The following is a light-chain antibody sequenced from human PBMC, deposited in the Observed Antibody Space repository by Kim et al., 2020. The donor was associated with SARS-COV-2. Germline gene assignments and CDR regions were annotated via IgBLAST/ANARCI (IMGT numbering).Light chain of an antibody. CDR2: GSS. CDR1: NSIGNY. J-gene: IGKJ4*01. Sequence: ASPGDGAPPDSRASNSIGNYFAWYQQKPGQAPRLIIHGSSARVTGIPARFSGSGFGTEFTLDISSLQSEDFAVYYCQQYNNYPLTFGGGTKVDIK. CDR3: QQYNNYPLT. V-gene: IGKV3-15*01.